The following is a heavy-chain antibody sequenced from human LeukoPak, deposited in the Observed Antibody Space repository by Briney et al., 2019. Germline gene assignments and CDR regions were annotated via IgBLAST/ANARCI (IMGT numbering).Heavy chain of an antibody. D-gene: IGHD2-2*02. V-gene: IGHV1-2*02. CDR1: GYTFTGYY. Sequence: ASVKVSCKASGYTFTGYYMHWVRQAPGQGLEWMGWINPNSGGTNYAQKFQGRVTMTRDTYISTAYMELSRLRSGDTAVYYCARIVVPAAIPYHFDYWGQGTLDTVSS. J-gene: IGHJ4*02. CDR2: INPNSGGT. CDR3: ARIVVPAAIPYHFDY.